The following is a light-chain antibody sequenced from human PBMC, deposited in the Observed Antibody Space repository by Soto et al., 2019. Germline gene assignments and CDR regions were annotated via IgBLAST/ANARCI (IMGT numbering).Light chain of an antibody. CDR1: QSVSIN. CDR3: QQYNNWWT. Sequence: EIVMTQSPATLSVSPGERATLSCRASQSVSINLAWYQQKPGQAPRLLIYGASTRATGIPARFSGSGSGTEFTLTISSLQSEDFAVYYCQQYNNWWTFGQGTKVEI. J-gene: IGKJ1*01. CDR2: GAS. V-gene: IGKV3-15*01.